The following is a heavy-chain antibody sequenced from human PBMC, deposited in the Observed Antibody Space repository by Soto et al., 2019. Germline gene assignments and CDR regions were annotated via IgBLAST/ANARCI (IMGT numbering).Heavy chain of an antibody. V-gene: IGHV4-59*01. CDR3: ARDGNYDSSGYKGGLHYYYYGMDV. CDR2: IYYSGST. D-gene: IGHD3-22*01. CDR1: GGSISSYY. Sequence: SETLSLTCTVSGGSISSYYWSWIRQPPGKGLEWIGYIYYSGSTNYNPSLKSRVTISVDTSKNQFSLKLSSVTAADTAVYYCARDGNYDSSGYKGGLHYYYYGMDVWGQVTTVTVSS. J-gene: IGHJ6*02.